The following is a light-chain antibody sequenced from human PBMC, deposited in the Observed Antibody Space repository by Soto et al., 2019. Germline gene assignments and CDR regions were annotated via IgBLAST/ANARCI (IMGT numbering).Light chain of an antibody. V-gene: IGLV8-61*01. CDR1: SGSVSTSYY. CDR2: NTH. CDR3: VLYMGSGILV. J-gene: IGLJ2*01. Sequence: QAVVTQEPSFSVSTGGTATLTCGLNSGSVSTSYYPSWYQQTPGQTPRTLIYNTHTRSSGVPDRFSGSILGNKAALTITGAQADDESDYYCVLYMGSGILVFGGGTKVTVL.